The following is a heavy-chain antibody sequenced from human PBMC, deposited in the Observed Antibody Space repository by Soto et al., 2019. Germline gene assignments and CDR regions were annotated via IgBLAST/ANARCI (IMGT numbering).Heavy chain of an antibody. V-gene: IGHV1-2*02. CDR2: INPNSGGT. CDR1: GYTFTGYY. Sequence: ASVKISCKASGYTFTGYYMHWARQAPGQGLEWVGWINPNSGGTNYAQKFQGRVTMTRDTSISTAYMELSRLRSDDTAVYYCAREGGYCSSTSCRLNSSFDPWGEGTLVTVSS. J-gene: IGHJ5*02. CDR3: AREGGYCSSTSCRLNSSFDP. D-gene: IGHD2-2*01.